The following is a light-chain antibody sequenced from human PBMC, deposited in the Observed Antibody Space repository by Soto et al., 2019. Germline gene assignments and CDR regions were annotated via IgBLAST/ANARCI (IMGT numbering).Light chain of an antibody. CDR1: QSVGSS. Sequence: EIVLTQSPATLSLSPGKRATLSCRASQSVGSSLAWYQQKPGQAPRLLIYDASNRATGIPARFSGSGSGTEFTLTISSLQSEDFAVYYCQQYNNWPPITFGQGTRLEIK. CDR2: DAS. CDR3: QQYNNWPPIT. J-gene: IGKJ5*01. V-gene: IGKV3-11*01.